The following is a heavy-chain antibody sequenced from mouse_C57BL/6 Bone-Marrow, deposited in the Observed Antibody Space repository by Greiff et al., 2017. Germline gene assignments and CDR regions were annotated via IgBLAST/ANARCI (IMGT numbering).Heavy chain of an antibody. CDR2: ISNGGGST. CDR1: GFTFSDYY. V-gene: IGHV5-12*01. D-gene: IGHD2-4*01. Sequence: EVKLMESGGGLVQPGGSLKLSCAASGFTFSDYYMYWVRQTPEKRLEWVAYISNGGGSTYYPDTVKGRFPISRDNAKNTLYLQMSRLKSEDTAMYYCARRDHDYDVYYAMDYWGQGTSVTVSS. CDR3: ARRDHDYDVYYAMDY. J-gene: IGHJ4*01.